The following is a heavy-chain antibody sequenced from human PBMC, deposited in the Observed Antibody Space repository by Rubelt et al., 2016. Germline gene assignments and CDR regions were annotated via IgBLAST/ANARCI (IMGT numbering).Heavy chain of an antibody. V-gene: IGHV4-39*07. CDR3: AREPGYCSGGSCYGGWFDP. J-gene: IGHJ5*02. D-gene: IGHD2-15*01. CDR2: ITPSGST. CDR1: GGSIRSSSYY. Sequence: QVQLQESGPGLVKPSETLSLTCTVSGGSIRSSSYYWGWIRQPPGKGLEWIGEITPSGSTNYNPSLKSRVTISLDTSKTQFSLRLSSVIAADTAVYYCAREPGYCSGGSCYGGWFDPWGQGTLVTVSS.